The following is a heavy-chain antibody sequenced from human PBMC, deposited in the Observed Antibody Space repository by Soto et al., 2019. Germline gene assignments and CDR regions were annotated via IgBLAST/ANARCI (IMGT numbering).Heavy chain of an antibody. D-gene: IGHD3-22*01. CDR1: GYTVTSYG. Sequence: ASVKVSCKASGYTVTSYGISWVRQAPGQGLEWMGWISAYNGNSNYAQKLQGRVTMTTDTSTSTAYMELRSLRSDDTAVYYCARRSYYYDSSGLQGSDYWGQGTLVTVSS. CDR2: ISAYNGNS. V-gene: IGHV1-18*01. CDR3: ARRSYYYDSSGLQGSDY. J-gene: IGHJ4*02.